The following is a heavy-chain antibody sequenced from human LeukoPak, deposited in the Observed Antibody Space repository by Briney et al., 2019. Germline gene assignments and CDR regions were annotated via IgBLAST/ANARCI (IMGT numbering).Heavy chain of an antibody. CDR3: ATGPYAAFET. V-gene: IGHV3-74*01. CDR2: VKGDGIST. D-gene: IGHD2-2*01. J-gene: IGHJ3*02. CDR1: GFTFTKFW. Sequence: GGSLRLSCAASGFTFTKFWMHWVRQAPGRGLVWVSRVKGDGISTLYADSVKGRFTISRDNAKNTLYLQMNSLRADDTALYYCATGPYAAFETWGQGTMVTVSS.